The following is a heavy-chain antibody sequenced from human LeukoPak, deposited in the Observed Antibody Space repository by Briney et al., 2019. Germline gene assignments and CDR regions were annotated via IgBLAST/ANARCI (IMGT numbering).Heavy chain of an antibody. CDR2: ISYSGTT. CDR1: GGSISSSSYY. J-gene: IGHJ4*02. D-gene: IGHD6-25*01. CDR3: ARHAAYCSALGY. Sequence: SETLSLTCTVSGGSISSSSYYWGWIRQPPGKGLEWIGTISYSGTTYYNPSLKSRVTISVDKSKTQFSLNLSSVTAGDTAVYYCARHAAYCSALGYWGQGTLVTASS. V-gene: IGHV4-39*01.